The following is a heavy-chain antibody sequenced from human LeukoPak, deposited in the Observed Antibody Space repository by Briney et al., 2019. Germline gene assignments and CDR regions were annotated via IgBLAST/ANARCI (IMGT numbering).Heavy chain of an antibody. CDR3: ARDPSRGYTYGYGDL. Sequence: GGWLRLSCAAARFSISGYWMNWVRQARGKGLAWVANIMKDGTEKYNVDSVKGRFTISRDNAKHSLYLQITSLRAEDTAVYYCARDPSRGYTYGYGDLWGQGTLVTVSS. CDR2: IMKDGTEK. D-gene: IGHD5-18*01. CDR1: RFSISGYW. V-gene: IGHV3-7*01. J-gene: IGHJ4*02.